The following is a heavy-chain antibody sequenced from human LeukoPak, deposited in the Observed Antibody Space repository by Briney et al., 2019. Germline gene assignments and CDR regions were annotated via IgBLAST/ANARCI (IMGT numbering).Heavy chain of an antibody. V-gene: IGHV3-20*04. CDR1: GFTFDDYG. D-gene: IGHD6-19*01. CDR3: AKRHEYRSGWYVDYFAY. CDR2: INWNGGST. Sequence: GGSLRLSCAPSGFTFDDYGMSWGRQAPGKGLEWASNINWNGGSTGYAGYVKGRFTISRDNAKNSLYLQMNNLRPEDTALYYCAKRHEYRSGWYVDYFAYWGQGTLVTVSS. J-gene: IGHJ4*02.